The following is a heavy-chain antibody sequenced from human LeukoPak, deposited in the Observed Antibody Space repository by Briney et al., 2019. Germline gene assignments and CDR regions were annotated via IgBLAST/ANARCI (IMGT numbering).Heavy chain of an antibody. Sequence: GGSLRLSCAASGFTFSSHAMHWVRQAPGKGLEYVSAISSNGGSTYYADSVKGRFTISRDNSKNTLYLQMSSLRAEDTAVYYCVKDRLITIFGVAPSGMDVWGQGTTVTVSS. CDR2: ISSNGGST. J-gene: IGHJ6*02. D-gene: IGHD3-3*01. CDR3: VKDRLITIFGVAPSGMDV. V-gene: IGHV3-64D*09. CDR1: GFTFSSHA.